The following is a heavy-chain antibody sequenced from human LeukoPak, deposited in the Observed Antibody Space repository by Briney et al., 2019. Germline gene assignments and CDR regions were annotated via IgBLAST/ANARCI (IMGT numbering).Heavy chain of an antibody. D-gene: IGHD3-10*01. J-gene: IGHJ6*03. CDR1: GYTFTSYD. CDR3: ARATTTGGLWFGELFVYYYYYYMDV. Sequence: GASVKVSCKASGYTFTSYDINWVRQATGQGLEWMGWMNPNSGNTGYAQKFQGRVTMTRNTSISTAYMELSSLRSEDTAVYYCARATTTGGLWFGELFVYYYYYYMDVWGQGTQVTVSS. V-gene: IGHV1-8*01. CDR2: MNPNSGNT.